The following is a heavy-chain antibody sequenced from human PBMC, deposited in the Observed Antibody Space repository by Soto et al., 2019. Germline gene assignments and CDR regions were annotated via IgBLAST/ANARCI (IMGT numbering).Heavy chain of an antibody. D-gene: IGHD6-19*01. CDR2: ISSSSSYI. Sequence: GGSLRLSCAASGFTFSSYSMNWVRQAPGKGLEWVSSISSSSSYIYYADSVKGRFTISRDNAKNSLYLQMNSLRAEDTAVYYCARPAPGYSSGWFTVGYFQHWGQGTLVTVSS. J-gene: IGHJ1*01. CDR3: ARPAPGYSSGWFTVGYFQH. V-gene: IGHV3-21*01. CDR1: GFTFSSYS.